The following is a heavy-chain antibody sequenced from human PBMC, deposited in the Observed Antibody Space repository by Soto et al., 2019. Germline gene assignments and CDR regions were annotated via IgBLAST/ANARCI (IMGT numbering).Heavy chain of an antibody. J-gene: IGHJ4*02. V-gene: IGHV3-33*01. CDR1: GFTFSSYG. D-gene: IGHD5-12*01. Sequence: QVQLVESGGGVVQPGRSLRLSCAASGFTFSSYGMHWVRQAPGKGLEWVAVIWYDGSNKYYADSVKGRFTISRDNSKNTLYLQMNSLRAEDTAVYYCAREPPGYDSGYDSEEGYWGQGTLVTVSS. CDR2: IWYDGSNK. CDR3: AREPPGYDSGYDSEEGY.